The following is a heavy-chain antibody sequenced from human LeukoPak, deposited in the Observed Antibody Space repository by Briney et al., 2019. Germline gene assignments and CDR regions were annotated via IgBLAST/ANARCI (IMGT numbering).Heavy chain of an antibody. CDR1: GFTFSDYS. V-gene: IGHV3-21*01. D-gene: IGHD6-19*01. J-gene: IGHJ4*02. CDR2: ISGSSNYI. Sequence: GGSLRLSCAASGFTFSDYSMNWVRQAPGKGLEWVSYISGSSNYIYYADSVKGRFTISRDNAKNLLYLQMNSLRAEDTAVYYCAREPSGWYVDYWGQGTLVTVSS. CDR3: AREPSGWYVDY.